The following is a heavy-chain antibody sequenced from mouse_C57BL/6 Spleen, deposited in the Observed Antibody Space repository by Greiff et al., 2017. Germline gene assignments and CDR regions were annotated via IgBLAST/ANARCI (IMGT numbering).Heavy chain of an antibody. J-gene: IGHJ4*01. CDR2: IHPNSGST. V-gene: IGHV1-64*01. CDR3: ARSMVSYYYAMDY. CDR1: GYTFTSYW. D-gene: IGHD1-1*02. Sequence: QVQLQQPGAELVKPGASVKLSCKASGYTFTSYWMHWVKQRPGQGLEWIGMIHPNSGSTNYNEKFKSKATLTVDKSSSTAYMQLSSLTSEDSAVYYCARSMVSYYYAMDYWGQGTSVTVSS.